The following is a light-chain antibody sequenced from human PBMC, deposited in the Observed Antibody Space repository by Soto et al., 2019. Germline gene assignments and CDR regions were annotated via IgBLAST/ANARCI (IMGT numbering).Light chain of an antibody. V-gene: IGLV2-23*02. Sequence: QSALTQPASVSGSPGQSITISCTGTSSDVGSYNLVSWYQQHPGKAPKLMIYEVSKRPSGVSNRFSGSKSGNTASLTISGLQADDEADYYCCSYAGSSTPYVFGPGTKLTVL. CDR1: SSDVGSYNL. CDR3: CSYAGSSTPYV. CDR2: EVS. J-gene: IGLJ1*01.